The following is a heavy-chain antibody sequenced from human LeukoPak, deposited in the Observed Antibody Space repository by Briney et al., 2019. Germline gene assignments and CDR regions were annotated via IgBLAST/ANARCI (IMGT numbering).Heavy chain of an antibody. CDR2: IYYSGST. J-gene: IGHJ3*02. Sequence: SETLSLTCTVSGGSISSCYWSWIRQPPGKGLEWIGYIYYSGSTNYNPSLKSRVTISVDTPKNQFSLKLSSVTAADTAVYYCARDGRISGYYYYTDAFDIWGQGTMVTVSS. D-gene: IGHD3-22*01. V-gene: IGHV4-59*01. CDR3: ARDGRISGYYYYTDAFDI. CDR1: GGSISSCY.